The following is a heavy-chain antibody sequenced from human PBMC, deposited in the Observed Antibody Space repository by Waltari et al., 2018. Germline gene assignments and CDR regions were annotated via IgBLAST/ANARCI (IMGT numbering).Heavy chain of an antibody. J-gene: IGHJ5*02. CDR1: GYTFTGSY. D-gene: IGHD3-3*01. CDR2: VNPNNGGT. CDR3: ARNHADFPIYGS. Sequence: QVQLVQSGAEVKKPGASVKVSCKAYGYTFTGSYMHWVRQAPGQGLEWMGWVNPNNGGTNYAQKFQGRVTMTRDTSISTAYMELSRLRSDDTAVYYCARNHADFPIYGSWGQGTLVTVSS. V-gene: IGHV1-2*02.